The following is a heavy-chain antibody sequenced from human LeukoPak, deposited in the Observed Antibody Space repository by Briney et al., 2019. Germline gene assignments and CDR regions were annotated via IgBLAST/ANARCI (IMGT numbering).Heavy chain of an antibody. D-gene: IGHD5-18*01. CDR1: GYTFTGYY. J-gene: IGHJ5*02. V-gene: IGHV1-2*02. CDR3: AREPYKSSYGLVSWFDP. CDR2: INPNSGGT. Sequence: ASVKVSCKASGYTFTGYYMHWVRQAPRQGLEWMGWINPNSGGTNYAQKFQGRVTMTRDTSINTAYMELSRLRSDDTAVYYCAREPYKSSYGLVSWFDPWGQGTLVTVSS.